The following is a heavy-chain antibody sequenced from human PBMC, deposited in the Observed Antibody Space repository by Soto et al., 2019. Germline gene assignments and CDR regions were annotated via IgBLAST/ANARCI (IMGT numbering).Heavy chain of an antibody. CDR1: GGSISSYY. Sequence: QVQLQESGPGLVKPSETLSLTCTVSGGSISSYYWSWIRQPPGKGLEWIGYIYYSGSTNYNPSLTGRATXXVXTXXNQSPLKLSSVTAADTAVYYCARVMVVAQHALIDYWGQGTLVTVSS. V-gene: IGHV4-59*01. D-gene: IGHD2-15*01. J-gene: IGHJ4*02. CDR3: ARVMVVAQHALIDY. CDR2: IYYSGST.